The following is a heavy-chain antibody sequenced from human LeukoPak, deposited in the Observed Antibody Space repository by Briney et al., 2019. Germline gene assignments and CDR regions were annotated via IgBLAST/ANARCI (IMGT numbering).Heavy chain of an antibody. CDR1: GFTFSSYT. J-gene: IGHJ4*02. Sequence: QSGGSLRLSCAASGFTFSSYTFHWVRQAPGKGLEWVAVQDGNNKYYTDSVKGRFTISRENSKNTLYLQMNSLRAEDTAVYYCARDDRGYSGYHFDHWGQGTLVTVSS. CDR2: QDGNNK. CDR3: ARDDRGYSGYHFDH. D-gene: IGHD5-12*01. V-gene: IGHV3-30-3*01.